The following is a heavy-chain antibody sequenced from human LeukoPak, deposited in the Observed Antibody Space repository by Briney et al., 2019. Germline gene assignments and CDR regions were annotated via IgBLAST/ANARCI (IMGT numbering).Heavy chain of an antibody. D-gene: IGHD3-22*01. CDR3: ARDDGALHHYDSNPLDY. CDR1: GGTFSSYA. Sequence: GSSVKVSCKASGGTFSSYAISWVRQAPGQGLEWMGGIIPIFGTANYAQKFQGRVTITADESTSTAYMELRSLRSDDTAVYYCARDDGALHHYDSNPLDYWGQGTLVTVSS. CDR2: IIPIFGTA. J-gene: IGHJ4*02. V-gene: IGHV1-69*01.